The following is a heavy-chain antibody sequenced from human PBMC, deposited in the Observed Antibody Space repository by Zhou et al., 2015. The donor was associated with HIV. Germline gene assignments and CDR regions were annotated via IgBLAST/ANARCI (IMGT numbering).Heavy chain of an antibody. CDR1: GLTFSSYG. V-gene: IGHV3-30*02. CDR3: ARDRPGDAFDI. Sequence: VRLVESGGGVVRPGGYLRLSCATSGLTFSSYGMHWVRQPPGKGLEWVTFIRHDGSNKYYADSVKGRFTISRDNSKNTLYLQMNSLRAEDTAVYYCARDRPGDAFDIWGQGTMVTVSS. CDR2: IRHDGSNK. J-gene: IGHJ3*02.